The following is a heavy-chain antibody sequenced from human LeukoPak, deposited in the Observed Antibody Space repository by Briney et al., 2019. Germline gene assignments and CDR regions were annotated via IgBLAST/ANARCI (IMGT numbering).Heavy chain of an antibody. J-gene: IGHJ4*02. CDR2: ISSGSDYL. D-gene: IGHD2-2*01. Sequence: GSLRLSCVASGFTYRRYSMNWVRHVPGKGLEWFSTISSGSDYLYHADSVRGRFTISRDNARNSLFLQMNVVSAEDTALYYCARDLSSGMPGGFDYWGQGILVTVSS. V-gene: IGHV3-21*03. CDR1: GFTYRRYS. CDR3: ARDLSSGMPGGFDY.